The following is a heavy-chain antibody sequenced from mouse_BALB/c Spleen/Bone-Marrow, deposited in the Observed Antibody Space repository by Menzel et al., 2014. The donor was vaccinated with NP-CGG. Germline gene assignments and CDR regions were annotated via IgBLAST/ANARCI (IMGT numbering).Heavy chain of an antibody. CDR2: IYPGDGDT. D-gene: IGHD1-1*01. J-gene: IGHJ4*01. CDR1: GYAFSNYW. V-gene: IGHV1-80*01. Sequence: QVQLQQSGAELVRPGSSVKISCKASGYAFSNYWMNWVKQRPRQGLEWIGQIYPGDGDTNYNGKFKGKATLTADKSSSTAYMQLSSLTSEDSAVYFCARRDGSTYYYAMDYWGQGTSVTVSS. CDR3: ARRDGSTYYYAMDY.